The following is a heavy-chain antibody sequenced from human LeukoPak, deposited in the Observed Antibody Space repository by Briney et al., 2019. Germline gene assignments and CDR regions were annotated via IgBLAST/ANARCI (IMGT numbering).Heavy chain of an antibody. Sequence: AGRSLRLSCVDSGFTFSTYAMHWVRQAPGKGLEWVAVMSNDGRIEYYADSVKGRFTISRDNSKNTLYLQMNSLRGEDTAVYYCAREPYYGSGSYYPIWGQGTMVTVSS. CDR1: GFTFSTYA. J-gene: IGHJ3*02. D-gene: IGHD3-10*01. CDR2: MSNDGRIE. V-gene: IGHV3-30*04. CDR3: AREPYYGSGSYYPI.